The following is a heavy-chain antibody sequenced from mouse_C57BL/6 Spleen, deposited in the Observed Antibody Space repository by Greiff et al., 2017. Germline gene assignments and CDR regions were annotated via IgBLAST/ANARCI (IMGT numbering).Heavy chain of an antibody. V-gene: IGHV1-82*01. CDR1: GYAFSSSW. CDR3: ARYHYEYDGAPFDD. J-gene: IGHJ2*01. CDR2: IYPGDGDT. D-gene: IGHD2-4*01. Sequence: VQLQQSGPELVKPGASVKISCKASGYAFSSSWMNWVKQRPGKGLEWIGRIYPGDGDTNYNGKFKGKATLTADKSSSTAYMQLSSLTSEDSAVYFCARYHYEYDGAPFDDWGQGTTLTVSS.